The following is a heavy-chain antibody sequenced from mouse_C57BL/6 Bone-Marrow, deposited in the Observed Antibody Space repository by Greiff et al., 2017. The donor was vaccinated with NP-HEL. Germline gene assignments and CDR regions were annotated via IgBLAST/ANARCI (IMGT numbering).Heavy chain of an antibody. Sequence: QVQLKESGAELVRPGTSVKVSCKASGYAFTNYLIEWVKQRPGQGLEWIGVINPGSGGTNYNEKFKGKATLTADKSSSTAYMQLSSLTSEDSAVYFCARTGGYYGWGQGTSVTVSS. CDR3: ARTGGYYG. CDR2: INPGSGGT. CDR1: GYAFTNYL. D-gene: IGHD1-1*01. J-gene: IGHJ4*01. V-gene: IGHV1-54*01.